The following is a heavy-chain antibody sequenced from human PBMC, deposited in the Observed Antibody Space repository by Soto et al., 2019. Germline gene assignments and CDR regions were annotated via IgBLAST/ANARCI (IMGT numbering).Heavy chain of an antibody. Sequence: GGSLRLSCAASGFTFSSYGMHWVRQAPGKGLEWVAVIWYDGSNKYYADSVKGRFTISRDNSKNRLYVQMKSLRAEDKAVYYCARGGVVLVSAAIGYYFDCWGQGTLVTVSS. CDR1: GFTFSSYG. J-gene: IGHJ4*02. CDR3: ARGGVVLVSAAIGYYFDC. V-gene: IGHV3-33*01. D-gene: IGHD2-2*01. CDR2: IWYDGSNK.